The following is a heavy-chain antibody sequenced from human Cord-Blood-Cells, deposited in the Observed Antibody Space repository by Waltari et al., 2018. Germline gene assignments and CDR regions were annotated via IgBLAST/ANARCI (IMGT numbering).Heavy chain of an antibody. CDR2: IIPIFGTA. CDR1: GGTFSSYA. Sequence: QVQLVQSGAAVKKPGSPVTVSCTASGGTFSSYAISWVRQAPGQGLEWMGGIIPIFGTANYAQKFQGRVTITADESTSTAYMELSSLRSEDTAVYYCARTPPGGYSPYYFDYWGQGTLVTVSS. CDR3: ARTPPGGYSPYYFDY. V-gene: IGHV1-69*12. D-gene: IGHD3-10*01. J-gene: IGHJ4*02.